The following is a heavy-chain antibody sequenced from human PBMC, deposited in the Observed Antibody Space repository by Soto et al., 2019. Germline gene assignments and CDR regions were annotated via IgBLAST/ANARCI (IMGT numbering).Heavy chain of an antibody. V-gene: IGHV4-39*01. CDR3: ARLRPGGYCSGGSCFHHYYYYYMDV. CDR2: IYYSGST. Sequence: PSETLSLTCTVSGGSISSSSYYWGWIRQPPGKGLEWIGSIYYSGSTYYNPSLKSRVTISVDTSKNQFSLKLSSVTAADTAVYYCARLRPGGYCSGGSCFHHYYYYYMDVWGKGTTVTVSS. CDR1: GGSISSSSYY. D-gene: IGHD2-15*01. J-gene: IGHJ6*03.